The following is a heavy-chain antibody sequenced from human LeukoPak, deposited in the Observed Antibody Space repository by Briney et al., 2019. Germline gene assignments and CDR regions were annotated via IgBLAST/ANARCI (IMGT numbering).Heavy chain of an antibody. V-gene: IGHV3-30-3*01. D-gene: IGHD6-13*01. Sequence: GRSLRLSCAASGFTFSSYAMHWVRQAPGKGLEWVAVISYDGSNKYYADSVKGRFTISRDNSKNTLHLQMNSLRAEDTAVYYCARHREPYSSSWYDFDYWGQGTLVTVSS. J-gene: IGHJ4*02. CDR3: ARHREPYSSSWYDFDY. CDR1: GFTFSSYA. CDR2: ISYDGSNK.